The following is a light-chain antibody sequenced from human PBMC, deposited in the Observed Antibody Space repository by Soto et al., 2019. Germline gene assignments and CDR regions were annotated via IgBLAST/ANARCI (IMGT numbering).Light chain of an antibody. V-gene: IGKV1-9*01. CDR2: SAS. J-gene: IGKJ1*01. CDR3: QQFNSYPPT. Sequence: DIQLTQSPSFLSASVGDRVTITCRASQGINSYLAWYQQKLGKAPRLLIYSASTLQSGVPARFSGSGSGTEFTLTISSLQPEDFATYYCQQFNSYPPTFGQGTKVEI. CDR1: QGINSY.